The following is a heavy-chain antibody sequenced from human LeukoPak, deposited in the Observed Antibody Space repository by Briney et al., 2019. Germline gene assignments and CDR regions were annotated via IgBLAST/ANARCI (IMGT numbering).Heavy chain of an antibody. CDR2: IIPNSGDT. CDR3: ARGGGGAATGFH. D-gene: IGHD1-1*01. Sequence: GASVKVSCKASGYTFTDYYIHWVRQAPGQGLEWMGWIIPNSGDTNYAQKFQGRVTITRDTSITTAYLELTRLISDDPAVYYCARGGGGAATGFHWGQGSLVTVSS. V-gene: IGHV1-2*02. CDR1: GYTFTDYY. J-gene: IGHJ4*02.